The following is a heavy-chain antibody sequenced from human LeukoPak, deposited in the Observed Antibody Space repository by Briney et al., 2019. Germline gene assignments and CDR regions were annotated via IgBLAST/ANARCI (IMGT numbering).Heavy chain of an antibody. V-gene: IGHV2-70*11. CDR2: IDWDDDK. J-gene: IGHJ3*02. Sequence: SGPTLVNPTQTLTLTCTFSGFSLSTSGMCVSWIRQPPGKALEWLARIDWDDDKYYSTSLKTRLTISKDTSKNQVVLTMTNMDPVDTATYYCARILIHSSSWIDAFDIWGQGTMVTVSS. CDR3: ARILIHSSSWIDAFDI. D-gene: IGHD6-13*01. CDR1: GFSLSTSGMC.